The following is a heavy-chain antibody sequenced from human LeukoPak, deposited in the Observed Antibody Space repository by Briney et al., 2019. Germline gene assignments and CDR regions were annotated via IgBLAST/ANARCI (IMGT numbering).Heavy chain of an antibody. J-gene: IGHJ4*02. CDR3: ASLGSRHCTSTTCYDY. V-gene: IGHV3-21*01. D-gene: IGHD2-2*01. Sequence: GRSLRLSCAASGFTFSSYSMNWVRQAPGKGLEWVSSISATTSYIFYADSVKGRFTISRDNAKNSLYLQMNSLRAEDTAVYYCASLGSRHCTSTTCYDYWGQGTLVTVSS. CDR1: GFTFSSYS. CDR2: ISATTSYI.